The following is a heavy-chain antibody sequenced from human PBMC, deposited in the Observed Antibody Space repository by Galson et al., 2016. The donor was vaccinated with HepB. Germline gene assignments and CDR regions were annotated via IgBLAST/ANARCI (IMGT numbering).Heavy chain of an antibody. CDR2: IIHSGST. J-gene: IGHJ5*02. V-gene: IGHV4-34*12. Sequence: TLSLTCAVYDGSLGGYYWSWIRQSPGKGLEWIGEIIHSGSTNYNPSFKSRVTISVDTSKNQFSLKLSSVTAADTAVYYCARHSWFDPWGQGTLVTVSS. CDR3: ARHSWFDP. CDR1: DGSLGGYY.